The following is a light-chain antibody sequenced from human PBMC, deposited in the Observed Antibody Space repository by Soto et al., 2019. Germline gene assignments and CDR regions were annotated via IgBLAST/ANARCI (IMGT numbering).Light chain of an antibody. CDR3: QPVSSSART. J-gene: IGKJ4*01. CDR2: DAS. V-gene: IGKV3-20*01. Sequence: EFVLTQSPGTLSLSPGERATLSCRASQTVRNNYLAWYQQKPGQAPRLLIYDASSRATGIPDRFSGGGSGTDFTLGICRLEPGDSAMESFQPVSSSARTVAGGTKVDIK. CDR1: QTVRNNY.